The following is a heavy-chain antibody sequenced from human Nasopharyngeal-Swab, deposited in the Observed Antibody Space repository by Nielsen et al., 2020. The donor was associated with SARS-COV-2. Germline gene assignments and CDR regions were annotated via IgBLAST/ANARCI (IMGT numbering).Heavy chain of an antibody. Sequence: GESLKISCPVSGFTFTDYWMHWLRQSPGKGLVWLSRIDNDGSSTTYADSVRGRFTISRDNARNTLFLQLHSLRAEDTAVYYCARESYSWSWYGPDYWGQGTQVTVSS. V-gene: IGHV3-74*03. CDR2: IDNDGSST. D-gene: IGHD1-26*01. CDR1: GFTFTDYW. CDR3: ARESYSWSWYGPDY. J-gene: IGHJ4*02.